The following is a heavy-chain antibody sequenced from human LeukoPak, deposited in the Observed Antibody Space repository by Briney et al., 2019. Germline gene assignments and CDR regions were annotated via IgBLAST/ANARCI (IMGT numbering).Heavy chain of an antibody. CDR3: ATGSLSITIFGVVITRYMDV. D-gene: IGHD3-3*01. V-gene: IGHV1-24*01. CDR1: GYTLTELS. Sequence: ASVKVSCKVSGYTLTELSMHWVRQAPGKGLEWMGGFDPEDGETIYAQKFQGRVTMTEDTSTATAYMELSSLRSEDTAVYYCATGSLSITIFGVVITRYMDVWGKGTTVTVSS. J-gene: IGHJ6*03. CDR2: FDPEDGET.